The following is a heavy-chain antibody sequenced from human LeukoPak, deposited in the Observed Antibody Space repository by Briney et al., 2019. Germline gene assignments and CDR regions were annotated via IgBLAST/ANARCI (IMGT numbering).Heavy chain of an antibody. D-gene: IGHD5-12*01. CDR3: ARSKIWLDY. CDR1: GVTFSSYA. Sequence: PGGSLRLSCAASGVTFSSYAMSWIRQPPGKGLEWIGYIYYSGSTNYSPSLRSRVTISVDTSKNQFFLKLSSVTAADTAVYYCARSKIWLDYWGQGTLVTVSS. V-gene: IGHV4-59*01. CDR2: IYYSGST. J-gene: IGHJ4*02.